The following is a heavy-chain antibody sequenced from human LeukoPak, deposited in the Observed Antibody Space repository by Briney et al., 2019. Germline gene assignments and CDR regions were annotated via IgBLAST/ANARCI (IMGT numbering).Heavy chain of an antibody. CDR3: AKALLGSGIITPFDY. CDR1: GFTFSSSA. D-gene: IGHD3-16*01. J-gene: IGHJ4*02. CDR2: ISGSRDNT. Sequence: PRGSLRLSCAASGFTFSSSAMNWVRLAPGRGLEWVSAISGSRDNTYNADSVTGRFTISRDNSKKTLYLQMNSLRAEETAVYYCAKALLGSGIITPFDYWGRGSLVTVSS. V-gene: IGHV3-23*01.